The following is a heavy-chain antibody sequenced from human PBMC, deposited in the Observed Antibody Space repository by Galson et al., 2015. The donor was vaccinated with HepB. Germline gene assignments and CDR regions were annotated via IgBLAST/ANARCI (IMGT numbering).Heavy chain of an antibody. V-gene: IGHV3-49*04. D-gene: IGHD2-15*01. J-gene: IGHJ1*01. Sequence: SLRLSCAASGFTFSSYAMSWVRQAPGKGLEWVGFIRSKAYGGTTEYAASVKGRFPISRDDSKSIAYLQMNSLKTEDTAVYYCTRPEGWCSGGSCYPQYFQHWGQGTLVTVSS. CDR1: GFTFSSYA. CDR2: IRSKAYGGTT. CDR3: TRPEGWCSGGSCYPQYFQH.